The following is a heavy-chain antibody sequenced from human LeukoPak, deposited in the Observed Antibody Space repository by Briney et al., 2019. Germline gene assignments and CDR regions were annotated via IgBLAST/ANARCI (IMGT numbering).Heavy chain of an antibody. CDR1: GGSISSGDYY. J-gene: IGHJ4*02. D-gene: IGHD5-18*01. V-gene: IGHV4-30-4*01. Sequence: SETLSLTCTVSGGSISSGDYYWSWIRQPPGKGLEWIGYIYYSGSTYYTPSLRGRVTISVDTSKNQFSLKLSSVTAADTAVYYCARGYSLDYWGQGTLVTVSS. CDR2: IYYSGST. CDR3: ARGYSLDY.